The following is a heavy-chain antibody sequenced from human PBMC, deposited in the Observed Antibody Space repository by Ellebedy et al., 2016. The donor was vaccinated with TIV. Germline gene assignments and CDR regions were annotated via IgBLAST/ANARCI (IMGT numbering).Heavy chain of an antibody. J-gene: IGHJ4*02. Sequence: PGGSLRLSCAAPGVTVSSYNMNWVRQATGKGLEWVSVLQSGGVTHYADSVKGRFTVSRDNSRNTLYLQMNSLSVEDTAVYYCTRARGGGGSVDYWGQGTLVTASS. CDR2: LQSGGVT. D-gene: IGHD2-21*01. V-gene: IGHV3-66*01. CDR3: TRARGGGGSVDY. CDR1: GVTVSSYN.